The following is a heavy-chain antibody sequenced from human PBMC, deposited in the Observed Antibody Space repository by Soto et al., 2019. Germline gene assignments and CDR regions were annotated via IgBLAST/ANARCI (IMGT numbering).Heavy chain of an antibody. D-gene: IGHD2-21*02. CDR2: IRGDSGRT. J-gene: IGHJ2*01. CDR1: GLTFGNYA. V-gene: IGHV3-23*01. Sequence: EVQLLESGGGLVQPGGSVRLSCAASGLTFGNYAMSWVRQAPGKGLEWVSAIRGDSGRTYYADSVKGRFTISRDNSKNTQSLQMNTMRAEDTAVYYCAVTPNCGRDCSAASYWYFDIWGRGTLVTVSS. CDR3: AVTPNCGRDCSAASYWYFDI.